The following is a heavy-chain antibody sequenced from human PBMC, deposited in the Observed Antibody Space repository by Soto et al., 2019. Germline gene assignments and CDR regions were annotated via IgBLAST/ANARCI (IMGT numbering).Heavy chain of an antibody. V-gene: IGHV1-69*13. CDR2: IIPISGTT. J-gene: IGHJ6*02. CDR3: ARGYCSGGNCYSGMDA. CDR1: GGTFSTHA. D-gene: IGHD2-15*01. Sequence: SVKVSCKASGGTFSTHAIIWVRQAPGHGLEWMGAIIPISGTTYYTQNFQGRVTITADEPTSTAFMELSSLKSEDTAMFYCARGYCSGGNCYSGMDAWGQGTMVTVS.